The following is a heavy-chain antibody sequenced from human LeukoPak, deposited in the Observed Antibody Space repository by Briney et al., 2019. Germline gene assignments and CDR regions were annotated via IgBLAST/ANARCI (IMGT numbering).Heavy chain of an antibody. CDR3: ATYRARGFDY. D-gene: IGHD2-2*01. V-gene: IGHV4-59*01. Sequence: SETLSLTCTVSGGSISSYYWSWIRQPPGKGLEWIGYIQDSGSTNYNPSLKSRVTISVDISRNQFSLKLSSVTAADTAVYYCATYRARGFDYWGQGTLVTVSS. CDR2: IQDSGST. CDR1: GGSISSYY. J-gene: IGHJ4*02.